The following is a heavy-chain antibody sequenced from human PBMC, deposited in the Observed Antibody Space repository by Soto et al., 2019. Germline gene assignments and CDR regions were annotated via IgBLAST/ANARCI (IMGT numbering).Heavy chain of an antibody. J-gene: IGHJ4*02. CDR3: ARAYSGYVDFTRGVVTATYYFDY. CDR2: INHSGST. V-gene: IGHV4-34*01. Sequence: SETLSLTCAVYGGSFSGYYWSWIRQPPGKGLEWIGEINHSGSTNYNPSLKSRVTISVDTSKNQFSLKLSSVTAADTAVYYCARAYSGYVDFTRGVVTATYYFDYCGQGTLVTVSS. CDR1: GGSFSGYY. D-gene: IGHD2-21*02.